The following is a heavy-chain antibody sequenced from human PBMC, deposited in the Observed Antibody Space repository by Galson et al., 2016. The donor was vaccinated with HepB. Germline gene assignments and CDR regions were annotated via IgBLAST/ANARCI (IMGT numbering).Heavy chain of an antibody. V-gene: IGHV4-59*01. Sequence: SETLSLTCTVSGASISGYYLSWIRQPPGKGLEWIGYIYYSGRTNYNPSLKSRDTISVDTSKNQFSLKLSSVTAADTAVYYCARDDSGGWYGFHYGMDVWGQGTTVTVSS. CDR2: IYYSGRT. J-gene: IGHJ6*02. CDR3: ARDDSGGWYGFHYGMDV. D-gene: IGHD6-19*01. CDR1: GASISGYY.